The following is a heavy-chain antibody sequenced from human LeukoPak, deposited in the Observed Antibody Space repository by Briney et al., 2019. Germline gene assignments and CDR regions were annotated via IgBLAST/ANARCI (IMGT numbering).Heavy chain of an antibody. Sequence: PGGSLRLSCAASGFTFSSYAMHWVRQAPGKGLEWVAVISYDGSNKYYADSVKGRFTISRDNSKNTLYLQMNSLRADDTALYYCAKTSGSYRLDCWGQGTLVTVSS. J-gene: IGHJ4*02. V-gene: IGHV3-30*04. D-gene: IGHD1-26*01. CDR3: AKTSGSYRLDC. CDR1: GFTFSSYA. CDR2: ISYDGSNK.